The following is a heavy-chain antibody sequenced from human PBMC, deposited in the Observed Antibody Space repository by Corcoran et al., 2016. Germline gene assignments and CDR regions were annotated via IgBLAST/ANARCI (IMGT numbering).Heavy chain of an antibody. CDR2: IKSKTDGGTT. CDR3: TTANMVRGVIISPYGMDV. CDR1: GFTFSNAW. Sequence: EVQLVESGGGLVKPGGSLRLSCAASGFTFSNAWMNRVRQAPGKGLEWVGRIKSKTDGGTTDYAAPVKGRFTISRDDSKNTLYLQMNSLKTEETAVYYCTTANMVRGVIISPYGMDVWGQGTTVTVSS. V-gene: IGHV3-15*07. D-gene: IGHD3-10*01. J-gene: IGHJ6*02.